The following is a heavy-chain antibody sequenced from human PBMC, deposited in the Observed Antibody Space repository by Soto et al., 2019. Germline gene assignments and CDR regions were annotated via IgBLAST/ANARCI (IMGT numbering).Heavy chain of an antibody. V-gene: IGHV3-23*01. J-gene: IGHJ4*02. CDR3: AKGRGQNWNRDY. Sequence: EVQLLESGGGSVQPGGSLRLSCAASGFTFNNYAMHWVRRPPGKGLEWVSSISHSGGTTYYADAVKGRASISRDSLARTLDLQMNSLRAEDTARYYCAKGRGQNWNRDYWGQGTLVTVTP. CDR2: ISHSGGTT. D-gene: IGHD1-1*01. CDR1: GFTFNNYA.